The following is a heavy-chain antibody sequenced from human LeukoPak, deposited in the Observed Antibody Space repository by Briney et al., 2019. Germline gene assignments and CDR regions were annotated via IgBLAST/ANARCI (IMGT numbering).Heavy chain of an antibody. CDR1: GFIFRRYW. V-gene: IGHV3-7*01. CDR2: IKEDGSEK. D-gene: IGHD6-6*01. J-gene: IGHJ4*02. Sequence: GGSLRLSCAASGFIFRRYWMSWVRQAPGKGLEWVANIKEDGSEKYYVDFAKGRFTISRDNAENSVYLQMNSLRAEDMAVYYCARDSARSDYWGQGTLVTVSS. CDR3: ARDSARSDY.